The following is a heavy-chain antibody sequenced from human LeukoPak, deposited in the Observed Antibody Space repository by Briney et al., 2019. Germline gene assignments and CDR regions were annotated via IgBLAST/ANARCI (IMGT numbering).Heavy chain of an antibody. V-gene: IGHV1-18*01. D-gene: IGHD3-10*01. CDR2: ISPYNGNT. J-gene: IGHJ4*02. CDR3: ASVGIWFGESLDY. Sequence: ASVKVSCKPSGYTFRSYGISWVRQAPGQGLEWVGWISPYNGNTNYAQKLQGRVTMTTDTSTSTAYMELRSLRSDDTAVYYCASVGIWFGESLDYWGQGTLVTVSS. CDR1: GYTFRSYG.